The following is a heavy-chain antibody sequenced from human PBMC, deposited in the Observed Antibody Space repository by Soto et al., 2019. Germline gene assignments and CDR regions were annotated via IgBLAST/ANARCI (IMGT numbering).Heavy chain of an antibody. V-gene: IGHV3-7*03. Sequence: PGGSLRLSCAASGFTFSSYWMSWVRQAPGKGLEWVANIKQDGSERYYVDSVKGRFTISRDNAENSLYLQMNSLRAEDTAVYYCARALLGYSSSGDYWGQGTLVTVSS. CDR3: ARALLGYSSSGDY. CDR2: IKQDGSER. D-gene: IGHD6-13*01. J-gene: IGHJ4*02. CDR1: GFTFSSYW.